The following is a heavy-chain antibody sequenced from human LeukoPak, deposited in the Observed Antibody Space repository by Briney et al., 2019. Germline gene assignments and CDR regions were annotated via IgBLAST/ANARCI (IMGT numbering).Heavy chain of an antibody. CDR3: ARDFSSITITLSAFDY. CDR1: GFTFSNYA. J-gene: IGHJ4*02. D-gene: IGHD3-10*01. CDR2: ISGSGGNT. V-gene: IGHV3-23*01. Sequence: GGSLRLSCAASGFTFSNYAMSWVRQAPGKGLEWVSGISGSGGNTYYADSVKGRFTISRDNSKNTLYLQMNSLRAEDTAVYYCARDFSSITITLSAFDYWGQGTLVTVSS.